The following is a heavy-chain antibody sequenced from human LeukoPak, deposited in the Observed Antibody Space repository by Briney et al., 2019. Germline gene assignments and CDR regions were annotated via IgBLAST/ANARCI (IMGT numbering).Heavy chain of an antibody. Sequence: GGSLRLSCAASGFTFSNAWMSWVRQAPGKGLEWVGRIKSKTDGGTTDYAAPVKGRFTISRDDSKNTLYLQMNSLKTEDTAVHYCTTGPPYYDFWSGYWGHDYWGQGTLVTVSS. CDR2: IKSKTDGGTT. CDR1: GFTFSNAW. D-gene: IGHD3-3*01. V-gene: IGHV3-15*01. J-gene: IGHJ4*02. CDR3: TTGPPYYDFWSGYWGHDY.